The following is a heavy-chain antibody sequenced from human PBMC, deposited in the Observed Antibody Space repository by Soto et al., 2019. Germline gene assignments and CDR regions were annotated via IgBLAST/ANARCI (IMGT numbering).Heavy chain of an antibody. D-gene: IGHD4-4*01. V-gene: IGHV1-8*01. CDR3: ARDSFDYYSNPRLDFDY. CDR2: MNPNSGNT. Sequence: ASVKVSCKASGYTFTSYDINWVRQATGQGREWMGWMNPNSGNTGYAQKFQGRVTITRNTSISTAYMELSSLRSEDTAVYYCARDSFDYYSNPRLDFDYWGQGTLVTVSS. J-gene: IGHJ4*02. CDR1: GYTFTSYD.